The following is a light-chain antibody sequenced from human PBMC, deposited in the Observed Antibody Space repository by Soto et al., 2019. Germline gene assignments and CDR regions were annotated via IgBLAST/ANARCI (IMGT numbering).Light chain of an antibody. CDR3: QQYGGAPPIT. Sequence: EIVLTQSPGTLPLSPGERATLSCRASQSISSSYLAWYQQKPGQAPRLLIYGASSRATGIPDRFSGSGSATDFTLTISRLEPEDFAVYYCQQYGGAPPITFGQGTRLEIK. J-gene: IGKJ5*01. CDR2: GAS. V-gene: IGKV3-20*01. CDR1: QSISSSY.